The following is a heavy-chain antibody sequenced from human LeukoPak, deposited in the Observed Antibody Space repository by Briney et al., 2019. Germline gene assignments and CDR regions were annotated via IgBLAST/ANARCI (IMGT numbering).Heavy chain of an antibody. CDR3: ARIRMVRGVIIKSYYYYGMDV. D-gene: IGHD3-10*01. CDR1: GYTFTSYD. J-gene: IGHJ6*02. V-gene: IGHV1-8*01. Sequence: GASVKVSCKASGYTFTSYDINWVRQATGQGLEWMGWMNPNSGNTGYAQKFQGRVTMTKNTSISTAYMELRSLRSEDTAVYYCARIRMVRGVIIKSYYYYGMDVWGQGTTVTVSS. CDR2: MNPNSGNT.